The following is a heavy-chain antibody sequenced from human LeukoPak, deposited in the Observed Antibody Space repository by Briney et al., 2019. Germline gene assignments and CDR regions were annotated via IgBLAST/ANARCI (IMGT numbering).Heavy chain of an antibody. V-gene: IGHV1-46*01. J-gene: IGHJ4*02. Sequence: ASVKVSCKASGYTFTSYYMHWVRQAPGQGLEWMGIINPSGGSTSYAQKFQGRVTMTRDTSTSTVYMELSSLRSEDTAVYYCAKDIVSDSSGYSIDYWGQGTLVTVSS. D-gene: IGHD3-22*01. CDR1: GYTFTSYY. CDR3: AKDIVSDSSGYSIDY. CDR2: INPSGGST.